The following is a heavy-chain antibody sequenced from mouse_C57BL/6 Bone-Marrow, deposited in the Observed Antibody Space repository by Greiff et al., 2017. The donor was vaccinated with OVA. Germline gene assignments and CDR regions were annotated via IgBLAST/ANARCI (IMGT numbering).Heavy chain of an antibody. CDR1: GYSFTSYY. CDR2: IYPGSGNT. V-gene: IGHV1-66*01. CDR3: ARCYGSSFAWFAY. J-gene: IGHJ3*01. Sequence: QVQLKESGPELVKPGASVKISCKASGYSFTSYYIHWVKQRPGQGLEWIGWIYPGSGNTKYNEKFKGKATLTADTSSSTAYMQLSSLTSEDSAVYYSARCYGSSFAWFAYWGQGTLVTVSA. D-gene: IGHD1-1*01.